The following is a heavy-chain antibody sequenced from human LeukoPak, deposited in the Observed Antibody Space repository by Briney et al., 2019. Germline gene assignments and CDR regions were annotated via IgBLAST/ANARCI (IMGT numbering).Heavy chain of an antibody. CDR3: AREWDKGFDH. CDR1: GGTFDKYV. Sequence: ASVKVSCKASGGTFDKYVISWVRQAPGQGLEWMGMISAKFGTAKYEQKFQGRVTITTDESTSTVYMEMRSLRSEDTAIYYCAREWDKGFDHWGQGALVTVSS. D-gene: IGHD1-26*01. J-gene: IGHJ4*02. V-gene: IGHV1-69*05. CDR2: ISAKFGTA.